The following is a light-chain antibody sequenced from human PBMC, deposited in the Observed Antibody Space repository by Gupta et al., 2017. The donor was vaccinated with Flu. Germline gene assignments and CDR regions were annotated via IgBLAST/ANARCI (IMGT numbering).Light chain of an antibody. CDR3: QQFGDSPLT. J-gene: IGKJ4*01. V-gene: IGKV3-20*01. Sequence: EIVLTQSPGTLSLSPGERVTLFCRASQTVYNNYLAWYQQKPGQAPRLLIYGVSSRATGIPDRFSGSGPGTDFTLTISRLEPEDFAVYYCQQFGDSPLTFGGGTKVEIK. CDR2: GVS. CDR1: QTVYNNY.